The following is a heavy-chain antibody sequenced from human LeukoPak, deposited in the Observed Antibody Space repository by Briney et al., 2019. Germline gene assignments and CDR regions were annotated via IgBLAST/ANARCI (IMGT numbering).Heavy chain of an antibody. CDR2: IKQDGSEK. CDR3: ARADGSGSYYGY. D-gene: IGHD3-10*01. V-gene: IGHV3-7*01. CDR1: GFTFSSYW. Sequence: GGSLRLSCAASGFTFSSYWMSWARKAPGKGLEWVANIKQDGSEKYYVDSVKGRFTISRDNAKNSLYLQMNSLRAEDTAVYYCARADGSGSYYGYWGQGTLVTVSS. J-gene: IGHJ4*02.